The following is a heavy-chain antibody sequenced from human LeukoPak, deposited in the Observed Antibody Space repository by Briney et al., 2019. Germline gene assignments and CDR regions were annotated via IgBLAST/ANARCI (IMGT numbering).Heavy chain of an antibody. CDR3: ARLLVIMDNDAFDI. Sequence: GESLQISCKGSGSRFTSYWIGWVRQMPGKGLEWMGIIYPGDSDTRYSPSFQGQVTISADKSISTAYLQWSSLKASDTAMYYCARLLVIMDNDAFDIWGQGTMVTVSS. V-gene: IGHV5-51*01. CDR2: IYPGDSDT. J-gene: IGHJ3*02. CDR1: GSRFTSYW. D-gene: IGHD3-9*01.